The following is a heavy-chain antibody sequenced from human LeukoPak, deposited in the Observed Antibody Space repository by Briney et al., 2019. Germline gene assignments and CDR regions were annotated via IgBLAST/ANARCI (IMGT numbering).Heavy chain of an antibody. CDR2: IYSGGST. J-gene: IGHJ3*02. CDR3: AGDRSWAFDI. V-gene: IGHV3-66*01. Sequence: PGGSLRLSCAASEFSVGSNYMTWVRQAPGKGLEWVSLIYSGGSTYYADSVKGRFTISRDNSKNTLYLQMNNLRPEDMAVYYCAGDRSWAFDIWGQGTMVTVSS. CDR1: EFSVGSNY.